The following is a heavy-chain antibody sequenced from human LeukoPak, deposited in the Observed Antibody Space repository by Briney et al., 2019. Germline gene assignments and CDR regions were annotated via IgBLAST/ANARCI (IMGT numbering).Heavy chain of an antibody. D-gene: IGHD6-13*01. V-gene: IGHV3-21*04. J-gene: IGHJ4*02. Sequence: GGSLRLSCAASGFTFSSHSLNWVRQAPGRGLEWLSSISGSGVYIYYADSAKGRFTISRDNAKNTLYLQMNSLRAEDTAVYYCWQQQIGRYYFDYWGQGTLVTVSS. CDR2: ISGSGVYI. CDR3: WQQQIGRYYFDY. CDR1: GFTFSSHS.